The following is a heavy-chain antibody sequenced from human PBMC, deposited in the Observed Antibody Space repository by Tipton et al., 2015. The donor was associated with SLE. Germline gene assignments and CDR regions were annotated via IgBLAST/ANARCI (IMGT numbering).Heavy chain of an antibody. D-gene: IGHD3-22*01. CDR1: GASISSGGIYC. Sequence: TLSLTCTVSGASISSGGIYCWHWIRQPAGKGLEWIGRVYASGSTNYRRVYPSGSTNYNPSLKSRVTISLDTSKNQFSLKLRSVTAADTAVYFCTRDASMVMGPYGDYWGQGTAVTVSS. J-gene: IGHJ4*02. CDR3: TRDASMVMGPYGDY. V-gene: IGHV4-61*02. CDR2: GSTNYRRVYPSGST.